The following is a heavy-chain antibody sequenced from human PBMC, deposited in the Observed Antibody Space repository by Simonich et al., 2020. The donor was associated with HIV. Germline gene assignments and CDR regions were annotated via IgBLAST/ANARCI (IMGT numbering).Heavy chain of an antibody. D-gene: IGHD3-16*01. Sequence: QVQLVESGGGVVQPGRSLRLSCAASGFTFSSYAMHWVRQAPGTGLEWVAVISYDGSNKYYADSVKGRFTISRDNSKNTLYLQMNSLRVEDTAVYYCASGGSISSVWADDYWGQGTLVTVSS. CDR2: ISYDGSNK. J-gene: IGHJ4*02. V-gene: IGHV3-30*07. CDR1: GFTFSSYA. CDR3: ASGGSISSVWADDY.